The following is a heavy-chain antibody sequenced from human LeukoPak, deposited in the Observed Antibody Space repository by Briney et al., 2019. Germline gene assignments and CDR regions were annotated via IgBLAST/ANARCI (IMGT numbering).Heavy chain of an antibody. Sequence: ASVKVSCKASGGTFSSYAISWVRQAPGQGLEWMGGIIPIFGTANYAQKFQGRVTITTDESTSTAYMELSSLRSEDTAVYYCARDLNRYSSGWYGDYWGQGTLVTVSS. CDR1: GGTFSSYA. V-gene: IGHV1-69*05. D-gene: IGHD6-19*01. J-gene: IGHJ4*02. CDR3: ARDLNRYSSGWYGDY. CDR2: IIPIFGTA.